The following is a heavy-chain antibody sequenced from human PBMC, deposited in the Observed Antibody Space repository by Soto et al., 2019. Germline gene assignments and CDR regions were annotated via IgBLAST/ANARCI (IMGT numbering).Heavy chain of an antibody. D-gene: IGHD1-1*01. CDR2: ISGSGEMT. J-gene: IGHJ4*02. Sequence: LRLSCAASGFTFRGDAMSWVRQAPGKGLEWVSSISGSGEMTHYAESVKGRFTISRDNSKNTLYLQMESLRAEDTALYYCARSEMTYNWNDWGQGTLVTVSS. CDR3: ARSEMTYNWND. CDR1: GFTFRGDA. V-gene: IGHV3-23*01.